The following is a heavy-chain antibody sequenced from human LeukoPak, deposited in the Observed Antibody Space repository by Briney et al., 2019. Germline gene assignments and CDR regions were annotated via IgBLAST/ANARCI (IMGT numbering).Heavy chain of an antibody. J-gene: IGHJ4*02. D-gene: IGHD2-2*01. V-gene: IGHV3-48*03. CDR1: GFTFSTYE. CDR3: ATDCSSSSCLQTDY. CDR2: ISSSSSNK. Sequence: PGGSLRLSCAASGFTFSTYEMIWVRQAPGEGLEWVSYISSSSSNKYYADSVEGRFTISRDNAKNSLYLQMYSLRAEDTAVYYCATDCSSSSCLQTDYWGQGTLVTVSS.